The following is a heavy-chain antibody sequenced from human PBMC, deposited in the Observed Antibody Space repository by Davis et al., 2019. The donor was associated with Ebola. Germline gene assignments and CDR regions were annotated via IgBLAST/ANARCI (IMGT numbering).Heavy chain of an antibody. Sequence: PSEILSLTCTVSGGSISSYYWSWIRQPPGKGLEWIGYIYYSGSTNYNPSLKSRVTISVDTSKNQFSLKLSSVTAADTAVYYCARDANYYDSSAGWFDPWGQGTLVTVSS. J-gene: IGHJ5*02. CDR1: GGSISSYY. D-gene: IGHD3-22*01. CDR2: IYYSGST. CDR3: ARDANYYDSSAGWFDP. V-gene: IGHV4-59*01.